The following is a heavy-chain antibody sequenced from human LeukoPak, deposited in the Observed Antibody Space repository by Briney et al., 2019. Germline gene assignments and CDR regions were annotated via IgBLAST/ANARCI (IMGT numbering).Heavy chain of an antibody. CDR2: IGADGHST. Sequence: GGSLRLSCAASGFLISNDVMTWVRQAPGKGVEWVSAIGADGHSTDYANSVKGRFTISRDNSKNTLYLQMNSLSAEDTALYYCARRVGGTPDYWGRGTLVTVSS. CDR3: ARRVGGTPDY. D-gene: IGHD1-26*01. V-gene: IGHV3-23*01. CDR1: GFLISNDV. J-gene: IGHJ4*02.